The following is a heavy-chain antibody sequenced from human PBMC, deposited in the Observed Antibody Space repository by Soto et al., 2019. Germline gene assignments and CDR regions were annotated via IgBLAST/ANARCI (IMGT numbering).Heavy chain of an antibody. Sequence: QVQLVQSGAEVKKPGASVKVSCKASGYTFTSYYMHWVRQAPGKGLEWVTLISYDGSNKYYADSVKGRFTISRDNSKNTLYLQMNSLRGEDTAVYYCAKDRDNGYYHYGMDVWGQGTTVTVSS. CDR2: ISYDGSNK. V-gene: IGHV3-30*18. CDR1: GYTFTSYY. J-gene: IGHJ6*02. D-gene: IGHD2-8*01. CDR3: AKDRDNGYYHYGMDV.